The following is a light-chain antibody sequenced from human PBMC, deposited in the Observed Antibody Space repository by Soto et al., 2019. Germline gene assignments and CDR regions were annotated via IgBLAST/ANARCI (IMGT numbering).Light chain of an antibody. J-gene: IGKJ2*01. CDR2: GVS. CDR3: QQYETWPRT. CDR1: QNLHIN. Sequence: ETVMTQSPATLSVSPGDTATLSCRSSQNLHINLAWYQQKPGQAPTLLIYGVSARAPGVPARFSGAGSGTEFTLTIRSLQSADFAVYYCQQYETWPRTFGQGTK. V-gene: IGKV3-15*01.